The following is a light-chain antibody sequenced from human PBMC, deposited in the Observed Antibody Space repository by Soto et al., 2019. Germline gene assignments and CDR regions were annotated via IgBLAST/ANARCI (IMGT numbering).Light chain of an antibody. CDR2: AAT. J-gene: IGKJ1*01. CDR1: QGIGRY. Sequence: DIQMTQSPASLSASVGDRVTITCRASQGIGRYLAWYQQKPGKVPELLIFAATPLQSGVPPRFSGSGSGTDFSLTINSLQPEDVATYYCQRYNSASTFGPGTKVEIK. V-gene: IGKV1-27*01. CDR3: QRYNSAST.